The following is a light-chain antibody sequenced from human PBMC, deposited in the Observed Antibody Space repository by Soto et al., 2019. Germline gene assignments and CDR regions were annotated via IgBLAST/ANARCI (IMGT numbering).Light chain of an antibody. V-gene: IGKV3-11*01. CDR1: QSISTY. CDR2: DAS. J-gene: IGKJ2*01. CDR3: QQAGDT. Sequence: IVLTQSPATLSLSPGEGATLSCRASQSISTYLAWYQQKPGQAPRLLIYDASNRATGVPARFSGSGSGTDFTLTISSLEPEDFAVYYCQQAGDTFGQGTKLEIK.